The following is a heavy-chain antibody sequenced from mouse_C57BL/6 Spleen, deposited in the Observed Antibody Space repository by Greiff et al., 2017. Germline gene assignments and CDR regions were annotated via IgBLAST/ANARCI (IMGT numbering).Heavy chain of an antibody. D-gene: IGHD1-1*01. CDR3: ALYYYGSSEYFDV. V-gene: IGHV14-2*01. CDR1: GFNIKDYY. J-gene: IGHJ1*03. CDR2: IDPEDGET. Sequence: EVQLQQSGAELVKPGASVKLSCTASGFNIKDYYMHWVKQRTEQGLEWIGRIDPEDGETKYAPKFQGKATITADTSSNTAYLQLSSLTSEDTAVYYCALYYYGSSEYFDVWGTGTTVTVSS.